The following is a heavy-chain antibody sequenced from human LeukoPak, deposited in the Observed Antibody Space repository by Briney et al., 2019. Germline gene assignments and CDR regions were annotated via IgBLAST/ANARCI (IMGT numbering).Heavy chain of an antibody. D-gene: IGHD2-2*01. J-gene: IGHJ6*03. CDR3: ARAVRSIVVVPAADMDV. Sequence: PGGSLRLSCAASGFTFSSYAMHWVRQAPGKGLEWVAVISYDGSNKYYADSVKGRFTISRDNSKNTLYLQMNSLRAEDTAVYYCARAVRSIVVVPAADMDVWGKGTTVTVSS. CDR1: GFTFSSYA. V-gene: IGHV3-30-3*01. CDR2: ISYDGSNK.